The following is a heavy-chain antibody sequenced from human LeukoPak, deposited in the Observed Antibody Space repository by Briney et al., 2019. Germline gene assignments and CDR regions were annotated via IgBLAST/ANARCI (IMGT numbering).Heavy chain of an antibody. CDR2: IYYSGST. Sequence: SETLSLTCTVSGGSISSYYWSWIRQPPGKGLEWIGYIYYSGSTNYNPSLKSRVTISVDTSKNQFSLKLSSVTAADTAVYYCARTMVRGVLLGPDFDYWGQGTLVTVSS. V-gene: IGHV4-59*01. D-gene: IGHD3-10*01. CDR1: GGSISSYY. J-gene: IGHJ4*02. CDR3: ARTMVRGVLLGPDFDY.